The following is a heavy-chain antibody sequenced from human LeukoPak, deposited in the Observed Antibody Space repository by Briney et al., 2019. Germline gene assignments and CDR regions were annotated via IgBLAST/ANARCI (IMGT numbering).Heavy chain of an antibody. V-gene: IGHV4-34*01. Sequence: SGGSLRLSCAASGFTVSSNYMSWVRQPPGKGLEWIGEINHSGSTNYNPSLKSRVTISVDTSKNQFSLKLSSVTAADTAVYYCARGSHYYDSSGTLDYWGQGTLVTVSS. J-gene: IGHJ4*02. D-gene: IGHD3-22*01. CDR2: INHSGST. CDR1: GFTVSSNY. CDR3: ARGSHYYDSSGTLDY.